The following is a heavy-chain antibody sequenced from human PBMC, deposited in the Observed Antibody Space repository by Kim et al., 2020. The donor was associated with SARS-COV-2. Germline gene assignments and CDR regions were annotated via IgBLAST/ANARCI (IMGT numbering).Heavy chain of an antibody. CDR2: ISARDGYA. V-gene: IGHV1-18*04. CDR1: GYIFSTYG. CDR3: ARGDYGDVSFDY. D-gene: IGHD4-17*01. J-gene: IGHJ4*02. Sequence: ASVKVSCKASGYIFSTYGFSWVRQAPGQGLELLGWISARDGYAHYAQKVQGRVIMTTDTSTNTAYMELWSLRSDDTAMYYCARGDYGDVSFDYWGQGTLVTVSS.